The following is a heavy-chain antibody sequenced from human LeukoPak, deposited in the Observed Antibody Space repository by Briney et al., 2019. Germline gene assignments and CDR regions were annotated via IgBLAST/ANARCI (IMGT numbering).Heavy chain of an antibody. V-gene: IGHV3-30*04. CDR3: AKDRNWNDVVSWFDP. Sequence: GGSLRLSCVASGFTFVHFSMHWVRQAPGKGLEWVAFVSGEQTDKYYADSVKGRFTISRDNSRNTLFLEMNSLRPDDTAVYYCAKDRNWNDVVSWFDPWGQGTLVTVSS. CDR1: GFTFVHFS. CDR2: VSGEQTDK. D-gene: IGHD1-1*01. J-gene: IGHJ5*02.